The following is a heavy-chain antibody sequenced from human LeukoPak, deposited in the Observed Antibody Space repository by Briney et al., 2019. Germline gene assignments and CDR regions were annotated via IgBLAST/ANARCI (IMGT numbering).Heavy chain of an antibody. CDR3: AKGGYCSGGNCYPIYL. CDR1: GFTFSSYG. V-gene: IGHV3-23*01. Sequence: GGSLRLSCAASGFTFSSYGMHWVRQAPGKGLEWVSGITGPGDSTYYADSVKGRFSISRDNSKNTLNLQMNSLRAADTALYYCAKGGYCSGGNCYPIYLWGQGTLVTVSS. J-gene: IGHJ5*02. CDR2: ITGPGDST. D-gene: IGHD2-15*01.